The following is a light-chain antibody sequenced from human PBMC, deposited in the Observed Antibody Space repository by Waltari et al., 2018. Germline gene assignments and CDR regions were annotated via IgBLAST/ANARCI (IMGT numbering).Light chain of an antibody. Sequence: DVVMTQSPLSLSVTLGQPASISCKSSQSLVHSDGKTYLNWYQQRPGQSPRRLLYKVSNRDSGVPDRFSDSGSGTDFTLKISRVEAEDVGVYYCMQGTHWPPWTFGQGTKVEIK. CDR1: QSLVHSDGKTY. V-gene: IGKV2-30*02. CDR2: KVS. CDR3: MQGTHWPPWT. J-gene: IGKJ1*01.